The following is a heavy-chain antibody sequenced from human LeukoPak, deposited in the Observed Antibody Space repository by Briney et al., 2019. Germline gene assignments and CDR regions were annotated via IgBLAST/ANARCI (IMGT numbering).Heavy chain of an antibody. CDR1: GGSFSAYY. CDR2: INHSGST. V-gene: IGHV4-34*01. CDR3: AERGSGWYFHN. D-gene: IGHD6-19*01. J-gene: IGHJ4*02. Sequence: KSSETLSLTCAVYGGSFSAYYWTWIRQPPGKGLEWIGEINHSGSTNYNPSLKSRVIISIDTSKNQFSLKLTSVTAADTAVYYCAERGSGWYFHNWGQGTLVTVSS.